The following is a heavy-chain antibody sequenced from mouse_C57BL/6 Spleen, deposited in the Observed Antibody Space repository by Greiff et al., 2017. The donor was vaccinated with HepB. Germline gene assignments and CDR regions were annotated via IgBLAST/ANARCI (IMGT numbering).Heavy chain of an antibody. D-gene: IGHD2-4*01. J-gene: IGHJ2*01. CDR2: ISSGSSTI. CDR3: ARGDYDYDLHFDY. CDR1: GFTFSDYG. Sequence: EVKVVESGGGLVKPGGSLKLSCAASGFTFSDYGMHWVRPAPEKGLEWVAYISSGSSTIYYADTVKGRFTISRDNAKNTLFLQMTSLRSEDTAMYYCARGDYDYDLHFDYWGQGTTLTVSS. V-gene: IGHV5-17*01.